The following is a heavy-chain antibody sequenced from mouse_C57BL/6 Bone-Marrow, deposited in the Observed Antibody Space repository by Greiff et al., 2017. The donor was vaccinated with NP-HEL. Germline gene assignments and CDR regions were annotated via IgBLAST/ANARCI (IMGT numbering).Heavy chain of an antibody. CDR3: ARDRAAQATASMDY. D-gene: IGHD3-2*02. J-gene: IGHJ4*01. CDR1: GYAFTNYL. CDR2: INPGSGGT. V-gene: IGHV1-54*01. Sequence: QVQLQQSGAELVRPGTSVKVSCKASGYAFTNYLIEWVKQRPGQGLEWIGVINPGSGGTNYNEKFKGKATLTADKSSSTAYMQLSSLTSEDSAVYFCARDRAAQATASMDYWGQGTSVTVSS.